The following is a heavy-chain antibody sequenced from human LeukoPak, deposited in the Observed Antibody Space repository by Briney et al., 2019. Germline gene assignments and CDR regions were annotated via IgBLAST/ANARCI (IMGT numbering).Heavy chain of an antibody. CDR2: INPSGGST. Sequence: GVSVKVSCKASGYTFTSYYMHWVRQAPGQGLEWMGIINPSGGSTSYAQKFQGRVTMTRDTSTSTVYMELSSLRSEDTAVYYCATTYGSGSYPSAAFDIWGQGTMVTVSS. D-gene: IGHD3-10*01. V-gene: IGHV1-46*01. CDR1: GYTFTSYY. CDR3: ATTYGSGSYPSAAFDI. J-gene: IGHJ3*02.